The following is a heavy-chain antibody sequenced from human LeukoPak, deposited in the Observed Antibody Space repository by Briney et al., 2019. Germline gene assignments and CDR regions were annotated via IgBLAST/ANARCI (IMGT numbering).Heavy chain of an antibody. CDR2: FSGSGGDT. CDR1: GFTFSSYA. CDR3: AKGRAYTVYYFHY. J-gene: IGHJ4*02. D-gene: IGHD3-16*01. Sequence: PGRSLRLSCAASGFTFSSYAMSWVRQAPGKGLEWVSAFSGSGGDTYYAGSVKGRFTISRDNSKDTLYLQMNSLRAEDTAVYYCAKGRAYTVYYFHYWGQGTLVTVSS. V-gene: IGHV3-23*01.